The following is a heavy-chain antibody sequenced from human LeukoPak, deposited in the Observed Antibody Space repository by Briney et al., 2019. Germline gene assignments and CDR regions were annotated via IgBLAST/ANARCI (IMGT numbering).Heavy chain of an antibody. D-gene: IGHD5-18*01. CDR2: IYSGGTT. Sequence: GGSLRLSCAVSGFTVSGNYMSWVRQAPGKGLEWVSLIYSGGTTYYADSVKGRFTISRDNSKNTLYLQMNSLRAEDTAVYYCAREGLDTALRFDPWGQGTLVTVS. J-gene: IGHJ5*02. V-gene: IGHV3-53*01. CDR1: GFTVSGNY. CDR3: AREGLDTALRFDP.